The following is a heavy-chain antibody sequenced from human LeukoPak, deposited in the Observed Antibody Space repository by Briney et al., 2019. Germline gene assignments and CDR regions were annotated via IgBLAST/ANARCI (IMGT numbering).Heavy chain of an antibody. CDR3: VRDPRSFHY. CDR2: INQDGSEE. V-gene: IGHV3-7*01. CDR1: GFTFSSYA. Sequence: PGGSLRLSCAASGFTFSSYAMSWVRQAPGKGLEWVADINQDGSEEHYVDSVKGRFTISRDNAKNSLYLQMNSLRAEDTAVYYCVRDPRSFHYWGQGTLVTVSS. J-gene: IGHJ4*02. D-gene: IGHD3-16*02.